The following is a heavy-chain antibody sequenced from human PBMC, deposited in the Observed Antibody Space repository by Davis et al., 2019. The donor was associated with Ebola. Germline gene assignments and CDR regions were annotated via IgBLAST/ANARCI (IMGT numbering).Heavy chain of an antibody. D-gene: IGHD3-10*01. CDR1: GFTFSSYA. CDR2: ISGSGGRT. J-gene: IGHJ4*02. CDR3: AKDSGSGSYFGLGNYFDY. V-gene: IGHV3-23*01. Sequence: GGSLRLSCAASGFTFSSYAMSWVRQAPGKGLEWVSAISGSGGRTYYADSVKGRLTISRDNSKNTLYLQMNSLRAEDTAVYYCAKDSGSGSYFGLGNYFDYWGQGTLVTVSS.